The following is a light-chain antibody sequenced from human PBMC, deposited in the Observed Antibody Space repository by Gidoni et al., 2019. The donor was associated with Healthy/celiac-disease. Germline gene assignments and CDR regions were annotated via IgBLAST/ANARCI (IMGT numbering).Light chain of an antibody. V-gene: IGKV1-33*01. J-gene: IGKJ4*01. CDR2: DAS. CDR3: QQYDNLPLT. Sequence: DIQMTQSPSSLSASVGDRVTITCQASQDISNYLNWYQQKPGKAPKLLIYDASNWETGVPSRFSGSGSGTDFTFTISSLQPEDIAIYYCQQYDNLPLTFGGGTKVEIK. CDR1: QDISNY.